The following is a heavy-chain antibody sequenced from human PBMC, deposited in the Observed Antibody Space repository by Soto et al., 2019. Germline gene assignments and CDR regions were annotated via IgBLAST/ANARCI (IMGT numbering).Heavy chain of an antibody. Sequence: SETLSLTCTVSGGSISSSSYYWGWIRQPPGKGLEWIGSIYYSGSTYYNPSLKSRVAISVDTSKNQFSLKLSSVTAADTAVYYCAIGTTNYYYGMDVWGQGTTVTVSS. V-gene: IGHV4-39*01. CDR1: GGSISSSSYY. D-gene: IGHD4-4*01. J-gene: IGHJ6*02. CDR3: AIGTTNYYYGMDV. CDR2: IYYSGST.